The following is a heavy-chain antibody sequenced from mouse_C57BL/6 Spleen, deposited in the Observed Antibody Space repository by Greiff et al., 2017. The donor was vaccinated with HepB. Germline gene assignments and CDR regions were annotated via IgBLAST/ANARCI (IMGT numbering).Heavy chain of an antibody. CDR2: IDPSDSYT. CDR3: ARSGGNVGAMDY. V-gene: IGHV1-69*01. Sequence: VQLQQSGAELVMPGASVKLSCKASGYTFTSYWMHWVKQRPGQGLEWIGEIDPSDSYTNYNQKFKGKSTLTVDKSSSTAYMQLSSLTSEDSAVDYCARSGGNVGAMDYWGQGTSVTVSS. J-gene: IGHJ4*01. D-gene: IGHD2-1*01. CDR1: GYTFTSYW.